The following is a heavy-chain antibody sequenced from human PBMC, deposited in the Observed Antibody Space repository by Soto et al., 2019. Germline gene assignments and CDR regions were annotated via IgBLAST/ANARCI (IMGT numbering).Heavy chain of an antibody. V-gene: IGHV2-5*01. CDR1: GFSLSTSGVG. D-gene: IGHD3-22*01. CDR3: AHRRSYYDRSGFPFDY. Sequence: QITLKESGPTLVKPTQTLTLTCTFSGFSLSTSGVGVGWIRQPPGKALEWLALIYWNDDKRYSPSLKSRLTITKDTSKNQVVLTMTNMDPVDTATYYCAHRRSYYDRSGFPFDYWGQGTLVTVSS. CDR2: IYWNDDK. J-gene: IGHJ4*02.